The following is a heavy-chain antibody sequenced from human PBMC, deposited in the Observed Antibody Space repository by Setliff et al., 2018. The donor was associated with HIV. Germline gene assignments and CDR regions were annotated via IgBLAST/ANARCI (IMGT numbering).Heavy chain of an antibody. D-gene: IGHD2-2*01. CDR2: IIHTGST. J-gene: IGHJ6*02. CDR3: ARGRSCSSSSCYLVYYYYYGMDV. Sequence: PSETLSLTCAVYGGSFSGYYWSWIRQPPGKGLEWIGEIIHTGSTNYNPSLKSRVTISVDTSNNQFSLRLSSVTAADTAVYYCARGRSCSSSSCYLVYYYYYGMDVWGHGSTVTVSS. V-gene: IGHV4-34*01. CDR1: GGSFSGYY.